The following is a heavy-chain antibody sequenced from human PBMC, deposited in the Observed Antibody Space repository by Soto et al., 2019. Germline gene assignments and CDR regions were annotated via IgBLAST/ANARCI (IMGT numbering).Heavy chain of an antibody. Sequence: SETLSLTCAVSGGSISSGGYSWSWIRQPPWKGLEWIGYIYHSGSTYYNPSLKSRVTISVDRSKNQFSLKLSSVTAADTAVYYCQGFYDFWSGYYRAPAQSNDYWGQGXLVTVYS. CDR1: GGSISSGGYS. J-gene: IGHJ4*02. D-gene: IGHD3-3*01. CDR2: IYHSGST. V-gene: IGHV4-30-2*01. CDR3: QGFYDFWSGYYRAPAQSNDY.